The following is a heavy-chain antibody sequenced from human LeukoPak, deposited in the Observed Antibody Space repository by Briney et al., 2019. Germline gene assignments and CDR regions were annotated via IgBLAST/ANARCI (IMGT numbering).Heavy chain of an antibody. CDR1: GFTFSSYG. J-gene: IGHJ4*02. Sequence: GGSLRLSCAASGFTFSSYGMSWVRQAPGKGLEWVAFIRSDGSDKYYADSVKGRFTISRDNSKNTLYLQMNSLRAEDTAVYYCAKDRGSYAVFDYWGQGTLVTVSS. D-gene: IGHD3-16*01. V-gene: IGHV3-30*02. CDR3: AKDRGSYAVFDY. CDR2: IRSDGSDK.